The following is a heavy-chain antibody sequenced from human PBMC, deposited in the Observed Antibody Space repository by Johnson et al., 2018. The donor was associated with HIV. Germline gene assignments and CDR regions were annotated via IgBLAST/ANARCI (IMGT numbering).Heavy chain of an antibody. V-gene: IGHV3-30*03. CDR3: ARGAFLKVYVSDDAFDI. J-gene: IGHJ3*02. CDR1: RFTFSNYA. Sequence: QEKLVESGGGVVQPGKSLRLSCSASRFTFSNYAMNWVRQAPGKGLEWMAIISYDGSNKNYADSVKGRFTISRDNSKNTLYLQLNNLRAEDTAVYYCARGAFLKVYVSDDAFDIWGQGTMVTVSS. CDR2: ISYDGSNK. D-gene: IGHD2-8*01.